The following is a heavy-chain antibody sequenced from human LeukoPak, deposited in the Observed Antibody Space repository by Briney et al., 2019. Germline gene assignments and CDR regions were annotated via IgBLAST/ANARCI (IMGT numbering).Heavy chain of an antibody. D-gene: IGHD3-9*01. V-gene: IGHV1-69*13. CDR2: IIPIFGTA. CDR1: GGTFSSYA. Sequence: ASVKVSCKASGGTFSSYAISWVRQAPGQGLEWMGGIIPIFGTANYAQKFQGRVTITADESTSTAYMELSSLRSEDTAVYFCARDQGLTGYFDYWGQGTLVTVSS. J-gene: IGHJ4*02. CDR3: ARDQGLTGYFDY.